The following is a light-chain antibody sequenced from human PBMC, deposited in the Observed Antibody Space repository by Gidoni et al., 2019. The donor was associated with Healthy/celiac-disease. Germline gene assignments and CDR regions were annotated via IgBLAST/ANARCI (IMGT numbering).Light chain of an antibody. CDR2: YAS. Sequence: IVLTQSPSFQSVTPKEKVTITCRPSQSIGSSLHWYQQKPDQSPNLLSKYASQTFSGVPSRFSGSGSGIDFTITINSLEAEDAETYYCHKSSSLPTFGGGTKVEIK. V-gene: IGKV6-21*01. J-gene: IGKJ4*01. CDR3: HKSSSLPT. CDR1: QSIGSS.